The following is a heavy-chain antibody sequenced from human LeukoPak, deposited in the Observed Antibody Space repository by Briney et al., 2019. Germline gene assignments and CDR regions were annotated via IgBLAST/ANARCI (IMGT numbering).Heavy chain of an antibody. CDR2: INPYNGDT. Sequence: ASVQVSCKASGYTFTNYGISWVRQAPGQGLEWMGWINPYNGDTNYAQKLQGRVTTTTDTSTSTAYMELRSLRSDDTAVYYCARDTLPLEYSSGWVFFDYWGQGTLVTVSS. J-gene: IGHJ4*02. V-gene: IGHV1-18*01. D-gene: IGHD6-19*01. CDR3: ARDTLPLEYSSGWVFFDY. CDR1: GYTFTNYG.